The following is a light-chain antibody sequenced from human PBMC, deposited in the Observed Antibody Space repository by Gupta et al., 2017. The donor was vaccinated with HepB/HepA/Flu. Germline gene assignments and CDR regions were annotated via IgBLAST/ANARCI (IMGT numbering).Light chain of an antibody. J-gene: IGKJ4*01. CDR3: QQRSNWLLT. CDR2: DAS. Sequence: EIVLTQSPATLSLSPGGRATPSCRASQSVNSYLAWYQQKPGQAPRLLIYDASNRATGIPARFSGSGSGTDFTLTISSLEPEDFAVYYCQQRSNWLLTFGGGTKVEIK. V-gene: IGKV3-11*01. CDR1: QSVNSY.